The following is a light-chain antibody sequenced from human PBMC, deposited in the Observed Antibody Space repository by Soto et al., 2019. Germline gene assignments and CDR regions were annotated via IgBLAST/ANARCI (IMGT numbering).Light chain of an antibody. Sequence: QPALPQPRSVSGSPGQSVTISCTGTSSDIGGSNFVSWYQQHPGKAPKLMIYDVTKRPSGVPDRFSGSKSGNTASLTISGLQADDEADYYCCSYTGRVVFGGGTKLTVL. V-gene: IGLV2-11*01. CDR3: CSYTGRVV. J-gene: IGLJ2*01. CDR1: SSDIGGSNF. CDR2: DVT.